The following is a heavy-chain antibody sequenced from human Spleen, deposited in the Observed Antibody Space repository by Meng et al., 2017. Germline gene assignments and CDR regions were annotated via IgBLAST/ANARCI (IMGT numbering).Heavy chain of an antibody. J-gene: IGHJ4*02. CDR3: VRENWKSTIDY. CDR2: VSHSGPT. Sequence: QVQLQESGPGLVQPSGTLSLTCAVSGGSIDTTIWWSWVRQPPGKGLEWIGEVSHSGPTRYNPSLKSRVTLSLDGSKNQFSLMLNSVTAADTAVYYCVRENWKSTIDYSGQGTLVTVSS. CDR1: GGSIDTTIW. V-gene: IGHV4-4*02. D-gene: IGHD1-1*01.